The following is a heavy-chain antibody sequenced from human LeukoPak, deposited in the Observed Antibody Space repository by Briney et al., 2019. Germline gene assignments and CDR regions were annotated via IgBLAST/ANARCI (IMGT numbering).Heavy chain of an antibody. CDR3: ARELFYFDY. D-gene: IGHD3-10*01. Sequence: GGSLRLSCAPSGVTFDNFAMNWVRQGPGKGVERVSEITGSGGRTYYEDSVKGGFTISRENSKNTLYLQMNSLRAEDTAIYYCARELFYFDYWGQGTLVTVSS. V-gene: IGHV3-23*01. CDR1: GVTFDNFA. J-gene: IGHJ4*02. CDR2: ITGSGGRT.